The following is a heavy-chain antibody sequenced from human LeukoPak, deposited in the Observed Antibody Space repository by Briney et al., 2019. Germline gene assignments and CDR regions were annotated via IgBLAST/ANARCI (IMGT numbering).Heavy chain of an antibody. CDR3: AKGVRSGTYYNCFDP. Sequence: AGSLRLSCVASGCTLNDYALHWVRQAPGKGLEWFSLISGDGDSTYYADSVKGRFIISRDNSKNSLYLQMSSLRAEDTAVYYCAKGVRSGTYYNCFDPWGQVTLVTVSS. J-gene: IGHJ5*02. V-gene: IGHV3-43*02. CDR1: GCTLNDYA. CDR2: ISGDGDST. D-gene: IGHD1-26*01.